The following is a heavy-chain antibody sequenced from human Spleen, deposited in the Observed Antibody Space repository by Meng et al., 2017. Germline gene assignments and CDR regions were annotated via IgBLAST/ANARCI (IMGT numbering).Heavy chain of an antibody. V-gene: IGHV1-18*01. Sequence: QAQPVQSEGEVKKPGASVKVSCKASVYTFTNYGFTWVRQAPGQGLEWMGWINAYNGDTNYAQTLQGRVTMTTDTSTSTAYMELRSLRSDDTAVYYCARVEVGITSGDYWGQGTLVTVSS. D-gene: IGHD1-26*01. CDR2: INAYNGDT. CDR1: VYTFTNYG. J-gene: IGHJ4*02. CDR3: ARVEVGITSGDY.